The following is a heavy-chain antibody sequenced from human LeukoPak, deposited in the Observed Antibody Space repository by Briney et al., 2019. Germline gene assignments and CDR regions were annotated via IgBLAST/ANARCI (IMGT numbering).Heavy chain of an antibody. J-gene: IGHJ2*01. Sequence: SETLSLTCAVYGGSFSGYYWSWIRQPPGKGLEWIGEINHSGSTNYNPSLKSRVTISVDTSKNQFSLKLSSVTAADTAVYYCATRRDGYNRRYWYFDLWGRGTLVTVSS. CDR3: ATRRDGYNRRYWYFDL. CDR1: GGSFSGYY. CDR2: INHSGST. D-gene: IGHD5-24*01. V-gene: IGHV4-34*01.